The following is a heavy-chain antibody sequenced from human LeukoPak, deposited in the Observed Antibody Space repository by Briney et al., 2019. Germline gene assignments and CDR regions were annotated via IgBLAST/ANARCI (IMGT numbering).Heavy chain of an antibody. CDR3: ARVGSGWSEGGMDV. J-gene: IGHJ6*02. CDR1: GGSFSGYY. V-gene: IGHV4-34*01. Sequence: PSETLSLTCAVYGGSFSGYYWSWIRQPPGKGLEWIGEINHSGSTNYNPSLKSRVTISVDTSKDQFSLKLSSVTAADTAVYYCARVGSGWSEGGMDVWGQGTTVTVSS. D-gene: IGHD6-19*01. CDR2: INHSGST.